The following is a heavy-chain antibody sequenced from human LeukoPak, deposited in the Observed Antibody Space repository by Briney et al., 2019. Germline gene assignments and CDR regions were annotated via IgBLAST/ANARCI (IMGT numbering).Heavy chain of an antibody. CDR1: GFTFSSYA. Sequence: GGSLRLSCAASGFTFSSYAISWVRRAPGKGLEWVSAISKSGDSTYYADSVKGRFTISRDNSKNTIYLQMNSLRVEDTAVYYCAKLSGWTGWFFDYWGQGTVVTVSS. CDR3: AKLSGWTGWFFDY. V-gene: IGHV3-23*01. CDR2: ISKSGDST. D-gene: IGHD6-19*01. J-gene: IGHJ4*02.